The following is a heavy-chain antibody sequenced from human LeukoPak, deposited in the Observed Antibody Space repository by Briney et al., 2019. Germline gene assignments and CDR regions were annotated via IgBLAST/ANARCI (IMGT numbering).Heavy chain of an antibody. CDR2: IRSKAYGGTT. D-gene: IGHD1/OR15-1a*01. V-gene: IGHV3-49*04. CDR1: GFTFGDYS. Sequence: GGSLRLSCTASGFTFGDYSMSWVRQAPGKGLEWGGFIRSKAYGGTTEYAASVKGRFTISRDDSKSIAYLQMNSLKTEDTAVYYCTRDNNPFDYWGQGTLVTVSS. CDR3: TRDNNPFDY. J-gene: IGHJ4*02.